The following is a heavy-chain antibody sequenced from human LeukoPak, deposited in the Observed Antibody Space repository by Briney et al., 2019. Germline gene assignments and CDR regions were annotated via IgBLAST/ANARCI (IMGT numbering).Heavy chain of an antibody. D-gene: IGHD2-15*01. CDR1: GGSISSGSYY. CDR2: IYTSGST. CDR3: ARVSCSGVSCYHYYYYMDV. Sequence: SETLSLTCTVSGGSISSGSYYWSWIRQPAGKGLEWIGRIYTSGSTNYNPSLKSRVTISVDTSKNQFSLKLSSVTAADTAVYYCARVSCSGVSCYHYYYYMDVWGRGTTVTVSS. V-gene: IGHV4-61*02. J-gene: IGHJ6*03.